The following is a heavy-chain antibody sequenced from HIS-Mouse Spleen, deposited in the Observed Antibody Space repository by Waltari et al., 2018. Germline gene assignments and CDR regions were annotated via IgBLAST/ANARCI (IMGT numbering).Heavy chain of an antibody. CDR1: GFTFDDYA. CDR2: ISWNSGSI. CDR3: AKDIRGWTGYYFDY. V-gene: IGHV3-9*01. J-gene: IGHJ4*02. D-gene: IGHD6-19*01. Sequence: EVQLVESGGGLVKPGRSLILPCAASGFTFDDYAMHWVLQAPGKGLEWVSGISWNSGSIGYADSVKGRFTISRDNAKNSLYLQMNSLRAEDTALYYCAKDIRGWTGYYFDYWGQGTLVTVSS.